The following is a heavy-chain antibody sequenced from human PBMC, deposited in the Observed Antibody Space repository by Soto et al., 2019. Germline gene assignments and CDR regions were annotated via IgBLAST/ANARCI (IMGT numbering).Heavy chain of an antibody. Sequence: QVQLVQSGAEVKKPGASVKVSCKASGYTLTSYYMHWVRQAPGQGLEWMGIINPSGGSATYAQKFQGRVTMTRDTPTSTVYMELSSLRSEDTAVYYCARDRGGSWYFDLWGRGTLVTVSS. D-gene: IGHD2-15*01. CDR2: INPSGGSA. V-gene: IGHV1-46*01. CDR3: ARDRGGSWYFDL. CDR1: GYTLTSYY. J-gene: IGHJ2*01.